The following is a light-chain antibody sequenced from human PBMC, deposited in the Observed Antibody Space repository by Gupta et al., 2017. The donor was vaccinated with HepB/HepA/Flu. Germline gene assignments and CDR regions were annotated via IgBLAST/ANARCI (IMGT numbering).Light chain of an antibody. Sequence: DIQMTQSPSTLSASVGDRVTITCRASQTIDNWLAWYQHKPGKAPKLLIYKASRVESGVPSRFSGSGSGTDFTLTISSRQPEDFATYYCQHKNNTSATFGQGTKVEIK. V-gene: IGKV1-5*03. CDR3: QHKNNTSAT. CDR1: QTIDNW. J-gene: IGKJ1*01. CDR2: KAS.